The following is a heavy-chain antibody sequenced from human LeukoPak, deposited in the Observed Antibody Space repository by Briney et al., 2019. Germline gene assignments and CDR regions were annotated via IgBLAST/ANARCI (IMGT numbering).Heavy chain of an antibody. CDR1: GFTVSNNY. J-gene: IGHJ4*02. D-gene: IGHD2-2*02. V-gene: IGHV3-53*01. Sequence: GGSLRLSCAASGFTVSNNYMSWVRQAPGKGLEWVSFIYNDDTKDYADSVKGRFTISRDNSKNTLYLQMSSLRAEDTAVYYCAKDYWDVVVVPSAIPDCWGQGTLVTVSS. CDR3: AKDYWDVVVVPSAIPDC. CDR2: IYNDDTK.